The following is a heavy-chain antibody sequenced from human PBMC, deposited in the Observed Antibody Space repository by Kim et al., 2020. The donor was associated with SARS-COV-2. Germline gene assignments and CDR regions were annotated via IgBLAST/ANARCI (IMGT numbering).Heavy chain of an antibody. CDR3: VRSSIAAAGDI. D-gene: IGHD6-13*01. V-gene: IGHV3-74*01. J-gene: IGHJ4*02. Sequence: TSDADSVKGRFTISRDNAKNTLYLQMNSLRAEDTAVYYCVRSSIAAAGDIWGQGTLVTVSS. CDR2: T.